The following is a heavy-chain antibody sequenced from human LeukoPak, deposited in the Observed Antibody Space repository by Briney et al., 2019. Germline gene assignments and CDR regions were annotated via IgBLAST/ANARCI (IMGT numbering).Heavy chain of an antibody. V-gene: IGHV1-69*04. CDR1: GYTFTSYD. CDR2: IIPILGIA. Sequence: ASVKVSCKASGYTFTSYDINWVRQAPGQGLEWMGRIIPILGIANYAQKFQGRVTITADKSTSTAYMELSSLRSEDTAVYYCASGRDYYGSDSGFDPWGQGTLVTVSS. CDR3: ASGRDYYGSDSGFDP. D-gene: IGHD3-10*01. J-gene: IGHJ5*02.